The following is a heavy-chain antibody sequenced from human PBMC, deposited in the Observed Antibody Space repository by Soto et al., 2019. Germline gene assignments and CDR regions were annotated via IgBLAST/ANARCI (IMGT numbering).Heavy chain of an antibody. D-gene: IGHD4-17*01. V-gene: IGHV4-30-2*01. J-gene: IGHJ5*02. CDR1: GGSISSGGYS. Sequence: QLQLQESGSGLVKPSQTLSLTCAVSGGSISSGGYSWTGIRQPPGKGLEWIGFISHSGSTYYNPSLKSRVTLSVDMSKNHFSLKLSSVTAADTAVYYCARVLSDGDYGGHWFDPWGQGTLVTVSS. CDR3: ARVLSDGDYGGHWFDP. CDR2: ISHSGST.